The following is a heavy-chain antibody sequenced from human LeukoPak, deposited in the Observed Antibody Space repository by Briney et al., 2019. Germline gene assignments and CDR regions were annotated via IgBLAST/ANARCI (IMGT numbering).Heavy chain of an antibody. Sequence: GGSLRLSCAASGFTFSSYWMNWARQAPGKGLEWVASINHNGNVNYYVDSVKGRFTISRDNAKNSLYLQMSDLRAEDTAVYFCARGGGLGVWGQGATVTVSS. J-gene: IGHJ6*02. D-gene: IGHD3-16*01. CDR2: INHNGNVN. V-gene: IGHV3-7*03. CDR1: GFTFSSYW. CDR3: ARGGGLGV.